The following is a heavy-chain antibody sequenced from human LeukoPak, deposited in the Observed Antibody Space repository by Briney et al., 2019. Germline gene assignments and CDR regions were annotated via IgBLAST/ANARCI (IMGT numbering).Heavy chain of an antibody. V-gene: IGHV4-34*01. CDR3: ARGGAIFGVVTRYYMDV. J-gene: IGHJ6*03. CDR2: INHSGST. D-gene: IGHD3-3*01. CDR1: GFTFYSYA. Sequence: GSLRLSCAASGFTFYSYAMSWVRQAPGKGLEWIGEINHSGSTNYNPSLKSRVTISVDTSKNQFSLKLSSVTAADTAVYYCARGGAIFGVVTRYYMDVWGKGTTVTVSS.